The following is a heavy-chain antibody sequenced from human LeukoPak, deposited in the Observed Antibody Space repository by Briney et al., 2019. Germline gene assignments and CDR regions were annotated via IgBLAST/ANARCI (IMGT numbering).Heavy chain of an antibody. D-gene: IGHD3-22*01. V-gene: IGHV3-21*01. J-gene: IGHJ4*02. CDR2: ISSSSSYI. CDR1: GFTFSSYS. CDR3: ARNLWDYYDSSGYLPNDY. Sequence: GGSLRLSCAASGFTFSSYSMNWVRQAPGKGLEWVSSISSSSSYIYYADSVKGRFTTSRDNAKNSLYLQMNSLRAEDTAVYYCARNLWDYYDSSGYLPNDYWGQGTLVTVSS.